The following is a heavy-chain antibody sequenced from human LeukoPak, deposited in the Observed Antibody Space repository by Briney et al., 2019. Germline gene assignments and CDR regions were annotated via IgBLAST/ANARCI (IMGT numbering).Heavy chain of an antibody. D-gene: IGHD3-10*01. CDR3: AKGRGSGNIILGGGVFDY. CDR2: ISGSGGST. V-gene: IGHV3-23*01. Sequence: PGGSLRLSCAASGFTFTSYAMSWVRQAPGKGLEWVSGISGSGGSTFYADSVRGRFTISRDNSKNTLYVQMNSLRAEDTAVYYCAKGRGSGNIILGGGVFDYWGQGTLVTVSS. J-gene: IGHJ4*02. CDR1: GFTFTSYA.